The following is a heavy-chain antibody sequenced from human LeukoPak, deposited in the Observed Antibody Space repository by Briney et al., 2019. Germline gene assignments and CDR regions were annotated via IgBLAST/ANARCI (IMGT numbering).Heavy chain of an antibody. V-gene: IGHV3-23*01. J-gene: IGHJ1*01. D-gene: IGHD6-25*01. CDR1: GFTFSSYA. Sequence: EGPLRLSCVASGFTFSSYAMSWVRQATGKGLEWVSGNSNSGHSTYNADSVKGRFTSTRDNSTNTLYLQMNSLRAEDTAVYYCAKDWRNGYSSDWYSEGYFPHWGQSTLVTVSS. CDR2: NSNSGHST. CDR3: AKDWRNGYSSDWYSEGYFPH.